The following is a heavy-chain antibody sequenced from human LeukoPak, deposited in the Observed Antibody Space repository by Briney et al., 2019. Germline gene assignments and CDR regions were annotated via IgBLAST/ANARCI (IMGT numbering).Heavy chain of an antibody. J-gene: IGHJ4*02. V-gene: IGHV3-30*07. CDR2: ISYDGSYK. Sequence: PGRSLRLSCAASGFTFSDYAMDWVRLAPGKGLEWVAVISYDGSYKFYADSVKGRFTISRDNAQNSLYLQMNSLRAEDTAVYYCARPPASLPGVTMAGDWGQGTLVTVSS. CDR3: ARPPASLPGVTMAGD. D-gene: IGHD3-10*01. CDR1: GFTFSDYA.